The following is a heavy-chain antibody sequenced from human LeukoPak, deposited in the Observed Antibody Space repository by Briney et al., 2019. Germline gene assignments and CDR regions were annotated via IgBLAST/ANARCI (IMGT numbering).Heavy chain of an antibody. CDR3: VCGPEGGLIRIFDY. Sequence: PGGSLRLSCAASGFTFSSYAMSWVRQAPGKGLEWVSAISGSGGSTYYADSVKGRFTISRDNSKNTLYLQMNSLRAEDTALYYCVCGPEGGLIRIFDYWGQGTLVTVSS. J-gene: IGHJ4*02. CDR1: GFTFSSYA. V-gene: IGHV3-23*01. CDR2: ISGSGGST. D-gene: IGHD3-10*01.